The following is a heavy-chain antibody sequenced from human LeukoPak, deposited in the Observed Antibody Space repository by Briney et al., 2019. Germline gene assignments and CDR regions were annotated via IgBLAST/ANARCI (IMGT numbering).Heavy chain of an antibody. CDR3: GKGPRRCTGCDGFDI. D-gene: IGHD1-14*01. J-gene: IGHJ3*02. CDR2: IGWDDNTE. V-gene: IGHV3-43*01. Sequence: PGGSLRLSCAASGFTFDDYSMHWVRQVPGKGLEWVSIIGWDDNTEYYADSVKGRFTISRDNSKTSLYLQMNSLRTEDTALYYCGKGPRRCTGCDGFDILGQGTMVTVSS. CDR1: GFTFDDYS.